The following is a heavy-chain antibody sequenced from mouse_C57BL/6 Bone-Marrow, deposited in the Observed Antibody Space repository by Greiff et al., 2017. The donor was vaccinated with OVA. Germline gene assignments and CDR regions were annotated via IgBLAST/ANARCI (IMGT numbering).Heavy chain of an antibody. CDR1: GYSFTDYN. CDR3: ARRRGDGYYLYWYFDV. D-gene: IGHD2-3*01. Sequence: VQLKQSGPELVKPGASVKISCKASGYSFTDYNMNWVKQSNGKSLEWIGVINPNYGTTSYNQKFKGKATLTVDQSSSTAYMQLNSLTSEDSAVYYCARRRGDGYYLYWYFDVWGTGTTVTVSS. J-gene: IGHJ1*03. V-gene: IGHV1-39*01. CDR2: INPNYGTT.